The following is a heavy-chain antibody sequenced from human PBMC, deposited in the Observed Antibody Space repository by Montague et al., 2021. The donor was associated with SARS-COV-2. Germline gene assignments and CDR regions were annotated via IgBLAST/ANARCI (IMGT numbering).Heavy chain of an antibody. J-gene: IGHJ4*02. CDR1: GASITTYY. V-gene: IGHV4-59*01. CDR3: ARQPYLASAYYFDY. Sequence: SETLSLTCSVSGASITTYYWSWIQQAPGKGLEWIAYIFHSGHTNYNPSLRSRVAISIDTSRDQFSPSLTSITAADTAVYYCARQPYLASAYYFDYGGMGSLVTVSS. CDR2: IFHSGHT. D-gene: IGHD3-10*01.